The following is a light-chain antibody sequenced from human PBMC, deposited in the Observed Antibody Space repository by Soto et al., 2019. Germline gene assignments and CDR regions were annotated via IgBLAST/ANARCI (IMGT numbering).Light chain of an antibody. CDR3: QQYDSLPYT. CDR1: QDISNY. CDR2: HAS. J-gene: IGKJ2*01. Sequence: DIPMTQSPSSLSASVGDRVTITCQASQDISNYLNWYQQKPGKAPKLLIYHASNLETGAPSRFSGSQSGTDFSFIISSLQPEDFATYYCQQYDSLPYTFGQGTKVDVK. V-gene: IGKV1-33*01.